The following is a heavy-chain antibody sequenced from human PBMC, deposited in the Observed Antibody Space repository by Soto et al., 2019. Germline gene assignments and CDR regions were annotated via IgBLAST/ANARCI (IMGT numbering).Heavy chain of an antibody. CDR1: GFAFSYYG. CDR2: ISSDGKTK. Sequence: GGSLRLSCVPSGFAFSYYGIHWVRQAPGKGLEWVGVISSDGKTKYYADSVKGRFTISRDNSKNTLFLQMDSLRPEDTAVYYCAKEIAVAGDLDYWGHGTLVTVSS. J-gene: IGHJ4*01. V-gene: IGHV3-30*18. CDR3: AKEIAVAGDLDY. D-gene: IGHD6-19*01.